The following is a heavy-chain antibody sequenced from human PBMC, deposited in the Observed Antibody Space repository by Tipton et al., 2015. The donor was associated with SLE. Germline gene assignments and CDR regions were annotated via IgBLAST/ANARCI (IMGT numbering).Heavy chain of an antibody. V-gene: IGHV4-4*07. CDR1: GGSISSYY. CDR2: IYTSGST. CDR3: ARDFPELYSSEGFDY. Sequence: TLSLTCTASGGSISSYYWSWIRQPAGKGLEWIGRIYTSGSTNYNPSLKSRVTISVDTSKNQFSLKLSSVTATDTAVYYCARDFPELYSSEGFDYWGQGTLVTVSS. D-gene: IGHD6-19*01. J-gene: IGHJ4*02.